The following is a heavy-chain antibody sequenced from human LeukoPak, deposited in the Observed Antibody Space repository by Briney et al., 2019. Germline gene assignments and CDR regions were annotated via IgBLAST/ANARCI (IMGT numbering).Heavy chain of an antibody. CDR2: ISYDGSNK. J-gene: IGHJ6*04. Sequence: GGSLRLSCAASGFTFRSYAMHWVRQAPGKGLGWVAVISYDGSNKYYADSVKGRFTISRDNSKNTLYLQMNSLRAEDTAVYYCARYCSGGSCPHYYYGMDVWGKGTTVTVSS. CDR3: ARYCSGGSCPHYYYGMDV. D-gene: IGHD2-15*01. CDR1: GFTFRSYA. V-gene: IGHV3-30*04.